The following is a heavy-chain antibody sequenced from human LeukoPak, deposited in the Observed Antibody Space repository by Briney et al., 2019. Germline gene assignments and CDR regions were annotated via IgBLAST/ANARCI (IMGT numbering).Heavy chain of an antibody. J-gene: IGHJ4*02. V-gene: IGHV1-2*02. CDR3: ARICSGGSCYPFDY. CDR1: GYTFTGYY. D-gene: IGHD2-15*01. Sequence: GASVEVSCKASGYTFTGYYIHWVRQAPGQGLEWMGWINPNNGGTNYAQKFQGRVTMTRDTSISTAYMELSRLRSDDTAVYYCARICSGGSCYPFDYWGQGTLVTVSS. CDR2: INPNNGGT.